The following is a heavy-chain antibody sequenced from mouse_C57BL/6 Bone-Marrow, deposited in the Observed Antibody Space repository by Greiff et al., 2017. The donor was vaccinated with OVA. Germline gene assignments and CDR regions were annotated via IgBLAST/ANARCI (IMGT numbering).Heavy chain of an antibody. CDR3: AREDDYDWYFDV. Sequence: VQLQRSGPELVKPGASVKISCKASGYAFSSSWMNWVKQRPGKGLEWIGRIYPGDGDTNYNGKFKGKATLTADKSSSTAYMQLSSLTSEDSAVYFCAREDDYDWYFDVWGTGTTVTVSS. CDR1: GYAFSSSW. D-gene: IGHD2-4*01. V-gene: IGHV1-82*01. J-gene: IGHJ1*03. CDR2: IYPGDGDT.